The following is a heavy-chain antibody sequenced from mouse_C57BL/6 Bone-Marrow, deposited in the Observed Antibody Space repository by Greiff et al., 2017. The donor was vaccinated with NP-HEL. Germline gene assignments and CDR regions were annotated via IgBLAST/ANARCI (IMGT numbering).Heavy chain of an antibody. J-gene: IGHJ3*01. D-gene: IGHD2-1*01. CDR1: GYTFTSYW. V-gene: IGHV1-69*01. CDR2: IDPSDSYT. CDR3: AREDGNYDWFAY. Sequence: QVQLKQPGAELVMPGASVKLSCKASGYTFTSYWMHWVKQRPGQGLEWIGEIDPSDSYTNYNQKFKGKSTLTVDKSSSTAYMQRSSLASEDSEVYSCAREDGNYDWFAYWGQGTLVTVSA.